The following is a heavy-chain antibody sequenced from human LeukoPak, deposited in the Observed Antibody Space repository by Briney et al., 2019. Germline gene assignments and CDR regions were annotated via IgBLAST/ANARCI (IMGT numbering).Heavy chain of an antibody. CDR2: ISAYNGNT. CDR3: ARVPEAGRNVLRFLEWLSHGFDP. V-gene: IGHV1-18*01. D-gene: IGHD3-3*01. Sequence: GASVKVSCKASGYTFTSYGISWVRQAPGQGLEWMGWISAYNGNTNYAQKLQGRVTMTTDTSTSTAYMELRSLRSDDTAVYYCARVPEAGRNVLRFLEWLSHGFDPWGQGTLVTVSS. J-gene: IGHJ5*02. CDR1: GYTFTSYG.